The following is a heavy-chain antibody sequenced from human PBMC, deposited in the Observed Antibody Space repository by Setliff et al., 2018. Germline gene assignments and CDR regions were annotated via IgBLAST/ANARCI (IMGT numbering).Heavy chain of an antibody. J-gene: IGHJ6*03. CDR1: GYTFTNYG. D-gene: IGHD2-15*01. V-gene: IGHV1-18*01. Sequence: ASVKVSCKASGYTFTNYGISWVRQAPGQGLEWMGWISAYNGNTNYAQKLQGRVTMTTDTSTSTAYMELRSLRSDDTAVYYCARVPLPLDIVVVVAATPLEYYYYMDVWGKGNAGHRLL. CDR2: ISAYNGNT. CDR3: ARVPLPLDIVVVVAATPLEYYYYMDV.